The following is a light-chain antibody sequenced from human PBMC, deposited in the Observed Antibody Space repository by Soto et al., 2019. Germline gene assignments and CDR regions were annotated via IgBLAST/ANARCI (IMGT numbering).Light chain of an antibody. CDR3: QQYTNTNNPWM. Sequence: IQITQSASTLSGSVGDRVTITCRASQTISTWMAWYQQKPGKAPKLLVYDASTLQSGVASRFSGSGSGTEFTLIISGLQPDDSATYYCQQYTNTNNPWMFGQGTKVDIK. CDR2: DAS. CDR1: QTISTW. J-gene: IGKJ1*01. V-gene: IGKV1-5*01.